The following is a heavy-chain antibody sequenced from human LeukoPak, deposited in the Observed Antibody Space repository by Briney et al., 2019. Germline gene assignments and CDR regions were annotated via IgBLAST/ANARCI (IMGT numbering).Heavy chain of an antibody. CDR1: GYTFTSYG. V-gene: IGHV1-2*02. D-gene: IGHD5-12*01. J-gene: IGHJ6*03. CDR2: INPKSGGT. CDR3: ARVSGYDSNYYMDV. Sequence: ASVKVSCKASGYTFTSYGISWVRQAPGQGLECMGWINPKSGGTNYAQKFQGRVTMTRDTSISTAYMELSRLRSDDTAVYYCARVSGYDSNYYMDVWGKGTTVTVSS.